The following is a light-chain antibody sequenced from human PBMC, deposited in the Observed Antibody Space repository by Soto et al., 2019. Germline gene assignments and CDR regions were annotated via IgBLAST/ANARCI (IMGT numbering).Light chain of an antibody. V-gene: IGKV1-5*03. Sequence: DIQMTQSPSTLSASVGDRVTITCRASQSISTWLAWYQQKPGKAPTLLIYKASSLGSGVPARFSGSGSGTEFTLTISILQPDDSATYYCQQYINRWTFGQGTKVEIK. CDR3: QQYINRWT. CDR1: QSISTW. J-gene: IGKJ1*01. CDR2: KAS.